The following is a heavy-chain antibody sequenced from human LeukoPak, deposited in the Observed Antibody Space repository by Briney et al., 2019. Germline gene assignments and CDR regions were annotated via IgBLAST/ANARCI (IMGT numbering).Heavy chain of an antibody. D-gene: IGHD3-9*01. CDR1: GGSISISSYY. CDR2: IYYSGST. CDR3: ARNPQHYDILTGYLIRGSPYDY. J-gene: IGHJ4*02. Sequence: PSETLSLTCTVSGGSISISSYYWGWIRQPPGKGLEWIGSIYYSGSTYYNPSLKSRVTISVDTSKNQFSLKLSSVTAADTAVYYCARNPQHYDILTGYLIRGSPYDYWGQGTLVTVSS. V-gene: IGHV4-39*01.